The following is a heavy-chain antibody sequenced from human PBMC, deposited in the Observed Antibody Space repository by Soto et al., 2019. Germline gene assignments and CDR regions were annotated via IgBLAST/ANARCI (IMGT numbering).Heavy chain of an antibody. D-gene: IGHD3-22*01. Sequence: GESLKISCKGSGYSFTIYWIGWVLQMPGKGLEWMGIIYPGDSDTRYSPSFQGQVTISADKSISTAYLQWSSLKASDTAMYYCARAYYYDSSGYYYWGQGTLVTVSS. CDR1: GYSFTIYW. V-gene: IGHV5-51*01. CDR3: ARAYYYDSSGYYY. J-gene: IGHJ4*02. CDR2: IYPGDSDT.